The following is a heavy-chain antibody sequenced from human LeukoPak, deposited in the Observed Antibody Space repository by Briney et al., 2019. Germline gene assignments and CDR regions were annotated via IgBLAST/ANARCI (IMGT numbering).Heavy chain of an antibody. J-gene: IGHJ6*03. V-gene: IGHV3-23*01. Sequence: GGSLRLSCAASGFTFSSYTMSWVRQAPGKGLEWVSTVSGSGVDTFYADSVKGRFTISRDNSKNTLYLQMNSLRAEDTAVYYCAKGPRGAAGYYYYYMDVWGKGTTVTVSS. CDR2: VSGSGVDT. CDR1: GFTFSSYT. D-gene: IGHD6-13*01. CDR3: AKGPRGAAGYYYYYMDV.